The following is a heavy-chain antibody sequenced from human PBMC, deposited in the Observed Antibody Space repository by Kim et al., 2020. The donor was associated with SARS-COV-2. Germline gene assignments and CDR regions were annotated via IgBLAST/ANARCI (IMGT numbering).Heavy chain of an antibody. CDR1: GGSISSYY. D-gene: IGHD3-10*01. Sequence: SETLSLTCTVSGGSISSYYWSWIRQPPGKGLEWIGYIYYSGSTNYNPALKSRVTISVDTSKNQFSLKLSSVTAADTAVYYWARWFPGFGRPQLGFDPWGQGTLVTVSS. J-gene: IGHJ5*02. CDR2: IYYSGST. V-gene: IGHV4-59*13. CDR3: ARWFPGFGRPQLGFDP.